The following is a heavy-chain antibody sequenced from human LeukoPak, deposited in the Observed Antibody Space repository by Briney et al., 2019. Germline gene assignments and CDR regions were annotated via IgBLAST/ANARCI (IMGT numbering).Heavy chain of an antibody. Sequence: PGGSLRLSCAVSGFSVSSNYMSWVRQAPGKGLEWVSVIYSGGSTYYADSVKGRFTISRDSSKNTLYLQMNSLRAEDTAVYYCAREIQDYYDSSGRCFDYWGQGTLVTVSS. V-gene: IGHV3-53*01. CDR1: GFSVSSNY. CDR3: AREIQDYYDSSGRCFDY. CDR2: IYSGGST. J-gene: IGHJ4*02. D-gene: IGHD3-22*01.